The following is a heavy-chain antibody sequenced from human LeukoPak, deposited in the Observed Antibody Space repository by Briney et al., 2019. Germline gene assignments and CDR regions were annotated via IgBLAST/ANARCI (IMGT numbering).Heavy chain of an antibody. CDR3: AREGITMVRGVTQLYYFDY. V-gene: IGHV4-59*12. D-gene: IGHD3-10*01. CDR2: IYYIGST. CDR1: GGCIRCYY. J-gene: IGHJ4*02. Sequence: SETLSLSCTVSGGCIRCYYWIWIRQPPAEGLECIGYIYYIGSTNYNPSLKSRVTISVDTSKNQFSLKLSSVTAADTAVYYCAREGITMVRGVTQLYYFDYWGQGTLVTVSS.